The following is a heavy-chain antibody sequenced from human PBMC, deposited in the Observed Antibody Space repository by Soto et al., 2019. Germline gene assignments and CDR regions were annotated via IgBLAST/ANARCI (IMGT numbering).Heavy chain of an antibody. D-gene: IGHD3-10*01. CDR1: GFSLASPAVG. CDR2: IYWDGDK. Sequence: QITLNESGPTLVKPMQPLTLTCNFSGFSLASPAVGVGWLRQPPGKALESLALIYWDGDKRYNPSLTNRVIITKDTSKNQVDLTMTDMAPADTGTYFCAHFRCGCTFVRGVTFDYWGQGVLVTVSS. V-gene: IGHV2-5*02. J-gene: IGHJ4*02. CDR3: AHFRCGCTFVRGVTFDY.